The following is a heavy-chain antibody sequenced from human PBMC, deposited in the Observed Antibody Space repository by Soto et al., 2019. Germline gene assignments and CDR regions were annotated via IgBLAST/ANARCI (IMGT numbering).Heavy chain of an antibody. V-gene: IGHV1-2*02. D-gene: IGHD1-1*01. J-gene: IGHJ4*02. Sequence: QVQLVQSGAEVRKPVASVKGSCKASGYTFSDYYIHWVRQAPGQGLEWMGWINPNSGGTKYAPKFQGGVTMTRDTSITTAYMELSRLRSGDTAVYYWASEPATAKPEGVDFLGQGPLVTVSS. CDR2: INPNSGGT. CDR1: GYTFSDYY. CDR3: ASEPATAKPEGVDF.